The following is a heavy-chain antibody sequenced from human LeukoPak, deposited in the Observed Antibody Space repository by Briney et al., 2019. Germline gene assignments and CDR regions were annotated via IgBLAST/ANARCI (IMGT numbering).Heavy chain of an antibody. CDR1: GFTFSSYA. CDR3: ARDRGSSWLDP. J-gene: IGHJ5*02. Sequence: GGSLRLSCAASGFTFSSYAMHWVRQAPGKGLEWVAVISYDGGNEYYADSVKGRFTISRDNSKNTLYLQMNNLRAEDTAVCYCARDRGSSWLDPWGQGTLVTVSS. V-gene: IGHV3-30-3*01. CDR2: ISYDGGNE. D-gene: IGHD6-6*01.